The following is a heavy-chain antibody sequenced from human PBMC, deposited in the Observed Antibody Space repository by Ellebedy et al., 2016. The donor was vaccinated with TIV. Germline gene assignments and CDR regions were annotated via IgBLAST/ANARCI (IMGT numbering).Heavy chain of an antibody. CDR1: GFTFSSYA. J-gene: IGHJ2*01. CDR2: ISYDGTNKNYGDSVKGQ. V-gene: IGHV3-30-3*01. Sequence: GESLKISCAASGFTFSSYAMHWVRQTPGKGLEWVAVISYDGTNKNYGDSVKGQYYADSVKGRFTISRDNSKNTLYLQMNSLRAEDAAVYYCVRDMDRSGLYYWYFDLWGRGTLVIVSS. D-gene: IGHD3-22*01. CDR3: VRDMDRSGLYYWYFDL.